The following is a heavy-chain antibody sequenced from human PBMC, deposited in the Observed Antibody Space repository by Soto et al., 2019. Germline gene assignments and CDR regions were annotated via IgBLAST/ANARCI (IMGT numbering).Heavy chain of an antibody. V-gene: IGHV5-51*01. CDR2: IYPGDSDT. CDR1: GYSFTSYW. Sequence: PGESLKISCKGSGYSFTSYWIGWVRQLPGKGLEWMGIIYPGDSDTRYSPSFQGQVTISADKSISTAYLQWSSLKASDTAMYYCARQGYGDYAGQNPGYYGMDFWGQGTTVTVSS. CDR3: ARQGYGDYAGQNPGYYGMDF. D-gene: IGHD4-17*01. J-gene: IGHJ6*02.